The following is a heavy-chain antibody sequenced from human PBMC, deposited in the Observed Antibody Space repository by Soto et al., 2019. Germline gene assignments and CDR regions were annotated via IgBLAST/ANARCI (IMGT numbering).Heavy chain of an antibody. Sequence: PGESLKISCRGSGYSFTSYWIGWVRQMPGKGLEWMGIIYPGDSDTRYSPSFQGQVTISADKSISTAYLQWSSLKASDTAMYYCASRDNSYGSDAAFDIWGQGTMVTVSS. V-gene: IGHV5-51*01. J-gene: IGHJ3*02. CDR1: GYSFTSYW. D-gene: IGHD5-18*01. CDR3: ASRDNSYGSDAAFDI. CDR2: IYPGDSDT.